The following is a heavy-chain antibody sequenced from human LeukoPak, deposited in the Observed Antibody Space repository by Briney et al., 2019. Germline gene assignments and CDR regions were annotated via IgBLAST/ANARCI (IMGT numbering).Heavy chain of an antibody. CDR2: ISPHISTI. V-gene: IGHV3-48*04. CDR1: GFTFSDYA. CDR3: ARDGSGSYYTYYYYYMDV. D-gene: IGHD3-10*01. Sequence: QPGGSLRLSCAASGFTFSDYAMNWVRQAPGKGMEWISYISPHISTIYHTDSVQGPLTISRDNAKNSLYLQMNSLRAEDTAVYYCARDGSGSYYTYYYYYMDVWGKGTTVTISS. J-gene: IGHJ6*03.